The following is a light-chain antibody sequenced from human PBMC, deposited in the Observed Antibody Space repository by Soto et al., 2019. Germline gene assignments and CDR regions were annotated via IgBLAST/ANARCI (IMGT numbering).Light chain of an antibody. CDR3: QLYRRLPRYT. J-gene: IGKJ2*01. V-gene: IGKV3-20*01. CDR1: QSVTSSY. Sequence: EIVLTQYPGTLSLSPGERATLSCRASQSVTSSYLAWYQHKPGQAPRLLIYDASSRATGIQDRVSGSGSVTYFPLTISSMEPEDFAVSLCQLYRRLPRYTCGQGTKLAIK. CDR2: DAS.